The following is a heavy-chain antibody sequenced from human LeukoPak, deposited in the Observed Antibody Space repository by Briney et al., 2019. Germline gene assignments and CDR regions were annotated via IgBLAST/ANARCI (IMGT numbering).Heavy chain of an antibody. CDR1: GGSISGGGYS. Sequence: SQTLSLTCAVSGGSISGGGYSWSWIRQPPGKGLEWIGYIYHSGSTYYNPSLKSRVTISVDRSKNQFSLKLSSVTAADTAVYYCARAPGESAFDIWGQGTMVTVSS. V-gene: IGHV4-30-2*01. CDR3: ARAPGESAFDI. CDR2: IYHSGST. D-gene: IGHD3-16*01. J-gene: IGHJ3*02.